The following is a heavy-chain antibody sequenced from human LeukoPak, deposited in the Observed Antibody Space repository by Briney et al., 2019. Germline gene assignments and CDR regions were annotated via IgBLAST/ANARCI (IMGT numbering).Heavy chain of an antibody. Sequence: GRSLRLYCAASGFTFSSYGMHWVRQAPGKGLEWVAVISDDGSDKYYADPVKGRFTISRDNSKNTLYLQMNSLRAEDTAVYYCARVLSGSYDNYFDYWGQGTLVTVSS. J-gene: IGHJ4*02. D-gene: IGHD1-26*01. V-gene: IGHV3-30*03. CDR2: ISDDGSDK. CDR3: ARVLSGSYDNYFDY. CDR1: GFTFSSYG.